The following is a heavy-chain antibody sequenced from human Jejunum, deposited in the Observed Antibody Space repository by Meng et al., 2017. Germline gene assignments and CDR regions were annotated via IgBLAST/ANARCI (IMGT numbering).Heavy chain of an antibody. CDR3: AKDRGSGYYGAAFDM. J-gene: IGHJ3*02. V-gene: IGHV3-9*01. Sequence: SLKISCAASGFRFEDYAMHWVRQAPGKGLEWVSGISWNSGTIGYADSVKGRFTISRDNAKNSVYLQMSSLRPEDTAFYYCAKDRGSGYYGAAFDMWGQGTMVTVSS. D-gene: IGHD5-12*01. CDR2: ISWNSGTI. CDR1: GFRFEDYA.